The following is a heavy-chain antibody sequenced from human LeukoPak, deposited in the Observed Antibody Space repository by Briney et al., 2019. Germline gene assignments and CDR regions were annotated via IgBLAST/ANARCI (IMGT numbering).Heavy chain of an antibody. J-gene: IGHJ1*01. Sequence: GGSLRLSCAASGFTVSSNYMSWVRQAPGKGLEWVSVIYSGGSTYYADSVKGRFTISRDNSKNTLYLQMNSLRAEDTAVYYCAKDRPPLGYCSSTSCPIYFQHWGQGTLVTVST. CDR1: GFTVSSNY. D-gene: IGHD2-2*01. CDR2: IYSGGST. V-gene: IGHV3-66*01. CDR3: AKDRPPLGYCSSTSCPIYFQH.